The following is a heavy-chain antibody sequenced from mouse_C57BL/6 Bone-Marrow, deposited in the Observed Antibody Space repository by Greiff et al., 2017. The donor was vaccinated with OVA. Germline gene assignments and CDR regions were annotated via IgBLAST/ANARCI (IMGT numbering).Heavy chain of an antibody. CDR3: ARSKNWDGVDY. D-gene: IGHD4-1*01. J-gene: IGHJ2*01. CDR2: INPGSGGT. Sequence: VQLQQSGAELVRPGTSVKVSCKASGYAFTNYLIEWVKQRPGQGLEWIGVINPGSGGTNNNEKFKGKAPLTADKSSNTAYMQLSILTSEDSAVYVCARSKNWDGVDYWGQGTTLTVSS. V-gene: IGHV1-54*01. CDR1: GYAFTNYL.